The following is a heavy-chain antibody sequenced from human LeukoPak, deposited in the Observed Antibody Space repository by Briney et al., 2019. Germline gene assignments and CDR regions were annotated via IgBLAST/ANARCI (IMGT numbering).Heavy chain of an antibody. CDR2: INSVGSST. J-gene: IGHJ4*02. D-gene: IGHD6-19*01. CDR3: ARERTSGWDAFDF. V-gene: IGHV3-74*01. CDR1: GFTISSFW. Sequence: GGSLRLSCAASGFTISSFWMHWVRQAPGKGLVWVSRINSVGSSTSYADSVKGRFTISRDNAKNTPYLQMNSLRAEDTAVYYCARERTSGWDAFDFWGQGTLVTVSS.